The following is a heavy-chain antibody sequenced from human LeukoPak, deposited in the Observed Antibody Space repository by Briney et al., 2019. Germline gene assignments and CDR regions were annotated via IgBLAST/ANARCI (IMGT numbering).Heavy chain of an antibody. V-gene: IGHV4-34*01. CDR3: ARVGYCSGGSCYLHGMDV. D-gene: IGHD2-15*01. Sequence: SETLSLTCAVYGGSFRGYYRSWIRQPPGKGLEWIGEINHSGSTNYNPSLKSRVTIPVDTSKNQFSLKLSSVTAADTAVYYCARVGYCSGGSCYLHGMDVWGKGTTVTVSS. CDR1: GGSFRGYY. CDR2: INHSGST. J-gene: IGHJ6*04.